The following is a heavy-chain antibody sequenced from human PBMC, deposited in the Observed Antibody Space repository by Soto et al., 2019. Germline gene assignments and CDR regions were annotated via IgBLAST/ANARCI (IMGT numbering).Heavy chain of an antibody. V-gene: IGHV4-39*01. J-gene: IGHJ4*02. CDR3: ARLYGSTLFDY. CDR1: GGSISSSSYY. CDR2: IYYSGST. D-gene: IGHD4-17*01. Sequence: SETLSLTCTVSGGSISSSSYYWGWIRQPPGKGLEWIGSIYYSGSTYYNPSLKSRVTISVDTSKNQFSLKLSSVTAADTAVYYCARLYGSTLFDYWGQGTLVTVSS.